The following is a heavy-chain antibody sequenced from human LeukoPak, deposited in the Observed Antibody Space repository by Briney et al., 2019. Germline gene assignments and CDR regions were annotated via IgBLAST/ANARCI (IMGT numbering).Heavy chain of an antibody. D-gene: IGHD6-6*01. V-gene: IGHV3-48*01. CDR1: GFTFSSYS. J-gene: IGHJ6*03. CDR2: ISSSSSTI. Sequence: QPGGSLRLSCAASGFTFSSYSMNWVRQAPGKGLEWVSYISSSSSTIYYADSVKGRFTISRDNAKNSLYLQMNSLRAEDTAVYYCARRALGLRFSSSSYYYYYMDVRGKGTTVTVSS. CDR3: ARRALGLRFSSSSYYYYYMDV.